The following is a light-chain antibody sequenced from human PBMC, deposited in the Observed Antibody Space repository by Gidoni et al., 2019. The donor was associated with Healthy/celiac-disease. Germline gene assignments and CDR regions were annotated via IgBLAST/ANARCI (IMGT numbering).Light chain of an antibody. CDR2: AAS. J-gene: IGKJ3*01. CDR1: QSISSY. Sequence: DIQMTQSPSSLSASVGDRVTITCRASQSISSYLNWYQQKPGKAPKLLIYAASSLQSGVPSRFSGSGSGTDFILTISSLQPEDFATYYCQQSYSTLFTFGPXTKVGFK. CDR3: QQSYSTLFT. V-gene: IGKV1-39*01.